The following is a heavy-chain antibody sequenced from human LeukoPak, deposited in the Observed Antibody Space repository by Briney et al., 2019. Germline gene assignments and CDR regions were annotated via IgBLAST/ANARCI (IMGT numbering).Heavy chain of an antibody. CDR1: GYTFTSYG. CDR3: ARDTVNTGTILGVKKLLDY. Sequence: ASVKVSCKASGYTFTSYGISWVRQAPGQGLEWMGWISAYNGNTNYAQKLQGRVTMTTDTSTSTAYMELRSLRSDDTAVYYCARDTVNTGTILGVKKLLDYWGQGTLVTVSS. V-gene: IGHV1-18*01. D-gene: IGHD3-3*01. CDR2: ISAYNGNT. J-gene: IGHJ4*02.